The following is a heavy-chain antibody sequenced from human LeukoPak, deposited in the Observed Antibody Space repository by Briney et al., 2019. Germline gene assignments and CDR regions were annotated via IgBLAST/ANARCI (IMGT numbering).Heavy chain of an antibody. D-gene: IGHD6-19*01. CDR2: ISSSSSYI. Sequence: GGSLRLSCAASGFTFSSYSMNWVRQAPGKGLEWVSSISSSSSYIYYADSVKGRFTISRGNAKNSLYLQMNSLRAEDTAVYYCARGTVAGTEAGDYWGQGTLVTVSS. CDR3: ARGTVAGTEAGDY. CDR1: GFTFSSYS. V-gene: IGHV3-21*01. J-gene: IGHJ4*02.